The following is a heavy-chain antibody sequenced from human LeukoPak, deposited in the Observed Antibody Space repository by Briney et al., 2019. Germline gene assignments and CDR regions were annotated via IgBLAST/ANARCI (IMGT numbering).Heavy chain of an antibody. V-gene: IGHV1-2*02. CDR2: INPNSGGT. CDR3: ARGGSGLGH. D-gene: IGHD6-19*01. CDR1: GYTFTGYY. Sequence: ASVTVTCKSSGYTFTGYYMHWVRQAPGQGLEWMGWINPNSGGTNYAQKFQGRVTMTRDTSISTAYMELSRLISDDTAVYYCARGGSGLGHWGQGTLVTVSS. J-gene: IGHJ4*02.